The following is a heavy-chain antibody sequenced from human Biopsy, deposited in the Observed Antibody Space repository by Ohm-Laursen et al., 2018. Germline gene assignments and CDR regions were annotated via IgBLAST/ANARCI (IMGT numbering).Heavy chain of an antibody. V-gene: IGHV1-69*02. J-gene: IGHJ6*02. CDR2: IISVHDIA. CDR1: GYTFSLYH. D-gene: IGHD2-15*01. CDR3: ARTLVDCTSGTCYDVGDGMDV. Sequence: SSVKVSCKASGYTFSLYHIHWVRQAPGQGLEWMGRIISVHDIANYAQKFQGRVTITADKSTSTAYMELRNLRSEDTAVYYCARTLVDCTSGTCYDVGDGMDVWGQGTTVIVSS.